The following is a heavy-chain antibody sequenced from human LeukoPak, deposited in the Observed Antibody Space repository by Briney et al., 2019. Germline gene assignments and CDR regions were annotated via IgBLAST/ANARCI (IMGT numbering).Heavy chain of an antibody. V-gene: IGHV3-23*01. CDR3: AKFLPTHIVVANYYFDY. D-gene: IGHD2-21*01. J-gene: IGHJ4*02. CDR2: ISGRGDRT. Sequence: GGSLRLSCGASGFTFSSNAISWVRQAPGKGLEWVASISGRGDRTYYADSWKGRFTVSRANSKNTLYLQMNSLRAEDTAVYYCAKFLPTHIVVANYYFDYWGQGTLVTVSS. CDR1: GFTFSSNA.